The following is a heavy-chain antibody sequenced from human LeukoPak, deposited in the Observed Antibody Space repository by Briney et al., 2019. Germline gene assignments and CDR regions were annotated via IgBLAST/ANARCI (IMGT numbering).Heavy chain of an antibody. Sequence: SETLSLTCAVSGGSISSGGYSWSWIRQPPGKGLEWIGYIYHSGSTYYNPSLKSRVTISVDRSKNQFSLKLSSVIAADTAVYYCARVVVVTAGDGWFDPWGQGTLVTVSS. CDR1: GGSISSGGYS. CDR3: ARVVVVTAGDGWFDP. V-gene: IGHV4-30-2*01. CDR2: IYHSGST. D-gene: IGHD2-21*02. J-gene: IGHJ5*02.